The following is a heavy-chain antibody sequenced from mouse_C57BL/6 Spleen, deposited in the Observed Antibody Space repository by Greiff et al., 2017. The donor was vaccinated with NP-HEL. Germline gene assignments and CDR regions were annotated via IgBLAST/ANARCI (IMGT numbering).Heavy chain of an antibody. V-gene: IGHV2-6*03. CDR2: IWSDGST. D-gene: IGHD4-1*02. J-gene: IGHJ3*01. Sequence: QVQLQQSGPGLVAPSQSLSFTCTVSGFSLTSYGVHWVRQPPGKGLEWLVVIWSDGSTTYNSALKSRLSISKDNSKSQVFLKMNSLQTDDTAMYYCARLGQLGEGFAYWGQGTLVTVSA. CDR1: GFSLTSYG. CDR3: ARLGQLGEGFAY.